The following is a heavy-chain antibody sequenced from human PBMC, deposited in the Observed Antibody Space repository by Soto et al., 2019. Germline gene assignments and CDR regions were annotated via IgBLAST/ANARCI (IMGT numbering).Heavy chain of an antibody. D-gene: IGHD7-27*01. Sequence: GGSLRLSSVASGFTFSSYAMHWVRQAPGKGLEYVSAISSNGGSTYYANSVKGRFTISRDNSKNTLYLQMGSLRAEDMAVYYCARSSRPYLSNPFDYWGQGTLVTVSS. CDR2: ISSNGGST. CDR1: GFTFSSYA. J-gene: IGHJ4*02. V-gene: IGHV3-64*01. CDR3: ARSSRPYLSNPFDY.